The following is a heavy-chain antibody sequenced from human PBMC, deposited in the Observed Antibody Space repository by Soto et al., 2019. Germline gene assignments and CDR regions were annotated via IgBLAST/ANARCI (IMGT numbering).Heavy chain of an antibody. CDR1: GYTFPSYG. Sequence: QVQLVQSGAEVKKPGASVKVSCKASGYTFPSYGISWVRQAPGQGLEWMGWISAYNGNTKFAQKLQGRVTTPTDTSTRTAYMELRSLRSHDTAVYYCARDLGGSYYAPVDYWGQGTLVTVSS. D-gene: IGHD1-26*01. CDR3: ARDLGGSYYAPVDY. J-gene: IGHJ4*02. V-gene: IGHV1-18*01. CDR2: ISAYNGNT.